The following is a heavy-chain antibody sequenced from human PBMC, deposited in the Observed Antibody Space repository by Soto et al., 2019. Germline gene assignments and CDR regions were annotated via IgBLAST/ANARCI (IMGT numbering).Heavy chain of an antibody. V-gene: IGHV4-39*01. J-gene: IGHJ6*02. CDR3: ASPDSFHYGMDV. D-gene: IGHD3-22*01. CDR2: IYYSGST. Sequence: SETLSLTCTVSGGSISSSSYYWGWIRQPPGKGLEWIGSIYYSGSTYYNPSLKSRVTISVDTSKNQFSLKLSSVTAADTAVYYCASPDSFHYGMDVWGQGTTVTV. CDR1: GGSISSSSYY.